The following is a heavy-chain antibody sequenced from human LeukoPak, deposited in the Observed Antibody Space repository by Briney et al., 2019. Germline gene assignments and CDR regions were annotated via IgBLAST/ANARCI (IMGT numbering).Heavy chain of an antibody. D-gene: IGHD4-17*01. Sequence: AGTLSLSCAASGFTFSSYGMHWVRQAPGKGLEWGAVIWYDGSNKYYADSVKGRFTISRDNSKNTLYLQMNSLRAEDTAVYYCARAYARDYPYYFDYWGQGTLVTVSA. CDR1: GFTFSSYG. CDR2: IWYDGSNK. CDR3: ARAYARDYPYYFDY. V-gene: IGHV3-33*01. J-gene: IGHJ4*02.